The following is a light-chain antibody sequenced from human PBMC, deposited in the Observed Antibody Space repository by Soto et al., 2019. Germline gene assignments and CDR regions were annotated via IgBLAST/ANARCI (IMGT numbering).Light chain of an antibody. V-gene: IGKV3-20*01. CDR2: GAS. Sequence: EIVLTQSPGTLSLSPGERATLSCRASQSVTSTYLAWYQQKPGQPPRLLIYGASNRTTGIPDRFSGSGPGTNFTLTISRLETEHFTVYYSQQYHSLPTTFGPRTKVDI. CDR3: QQYHSLPTT. J-gene: IGKJ3*01. CDR1: QSVTSTY.